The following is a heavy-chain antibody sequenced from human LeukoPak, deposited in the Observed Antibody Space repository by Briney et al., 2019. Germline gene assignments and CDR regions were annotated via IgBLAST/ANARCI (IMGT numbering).Heavy chain of an antibody. V-gene: IGHV4-59*01. CDR3: ANSRRWLQCPPFDY. Sequence: SETLSLTCTASRGSTSNYYWSWIRQPPGKGLEWIGYIYSSGNTKYNPSLKSRVTISIDTSKNQFSLNLTSVTAADTAVYYCANSRRWLQCPPFDYWGQGTLVTVSS. D-gene: IGHD5-24*01. CDR2: IYSSGNT. CDR1: RGSTSNYY. J-gene: IGHJ4*02.